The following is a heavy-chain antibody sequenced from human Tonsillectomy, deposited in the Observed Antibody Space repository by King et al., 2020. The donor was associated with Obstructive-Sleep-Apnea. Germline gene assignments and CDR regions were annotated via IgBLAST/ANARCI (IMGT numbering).Heavy chain of an antibody. J-gene: IGHJ4*02. V-gene: IGHV3-15*01. D-gene: IGHD1-14*01. CDR1: GFTFNNAW. Sequence: DVQLVESGGGLVKPGGSLRLSCVASGFTFNNAWMTWVRQAPGKGLEWVGRVKSKSDGGATHYAAVVKGRFTISRDDSKNTLYLQMNSLKIEDAAVYYCSAGPFWGQGTLVTVSS. CDR3: SAGPF. CDR2: VKSKSDGGAT.